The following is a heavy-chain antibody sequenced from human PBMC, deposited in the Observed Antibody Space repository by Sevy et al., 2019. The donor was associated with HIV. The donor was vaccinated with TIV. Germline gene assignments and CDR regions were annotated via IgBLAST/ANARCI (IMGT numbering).Heavy chain of an antibody. CDR2: ITGGGGST. CDR1: GFTFNNCG. Sequence: GGSLRLSCAASGFTFNNCGMFWVRQAPEEGLEWVSGITGGGGSTYYAASVKGRFTVSRDSSRNTLYLQMNSLRVEDTAVYYCAKGNYETGTQYFDYWGQGILVTVSS. J-gene: IGHJ4*02. CDR3: AKGNYETGTQYFDY. V-gene: IGHV3-23*01. D-gene: IGHD3-22*01.